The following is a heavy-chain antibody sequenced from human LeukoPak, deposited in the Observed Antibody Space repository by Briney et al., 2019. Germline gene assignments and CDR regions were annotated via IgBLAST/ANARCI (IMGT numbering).Heavy chain of an antibody. Sequence: ASVKVSCKASGYTFTNYAMNWVRQAPGQGLEWMGWINTNTGNPTYAQGFTGRFVFSLDTSVSTAYLQISSLKAEDTAVYYCARGATSGSFYNVADYWGQGTLVTVSS. CDR3: ARGATSGSFYNVADY. V-gene: IGHV7-4-1*02. CDR2: INTNTGNP. J-gene: IGHJ4*02. CDR1: GYTFTNYA. D-gene: IGHD3-10*01.